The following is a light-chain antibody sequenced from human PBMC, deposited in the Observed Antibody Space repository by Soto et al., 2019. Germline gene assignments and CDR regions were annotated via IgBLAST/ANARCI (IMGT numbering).Light chain of an antibody. CDR2: EVS. J-gene: IGLJ1*01. CDR1: SSDVGSYNR. V-gene: IGLV2-18*01. Sequence: QSALTQPPSVSGSPGQSVTISCTGTSSDVGSYNRVSWYQQPPGTAPKLIIYEVSIRPSGVPDRFSGSKSGNTASLTISGLQAEDEADYYCSLYTSSSKVFGTGTKLTVL. CDR3: SLYTSSSKV.